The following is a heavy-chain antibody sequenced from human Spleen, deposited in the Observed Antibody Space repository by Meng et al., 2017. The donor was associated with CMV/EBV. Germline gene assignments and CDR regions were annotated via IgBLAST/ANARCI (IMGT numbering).Heavy chain of an antibody. CDR2: INPNTGDT. V-gene: IGHV1-2*06. CDR3: ARSRTGVFGYFDL. CDR1: GYTFTDYY. Sequence: KSYGYTFTDYYMHWVRQAPGKGLEWMGRINPNTGDTNYAPKFQGRVTMTRDTSIRTAYMELRRLRSDDTAVYYCARSRTGVFGYFDLWGRGTLVTVSS. D-gene: IGHD7-27*01. J-gene: IGHJ2*01.